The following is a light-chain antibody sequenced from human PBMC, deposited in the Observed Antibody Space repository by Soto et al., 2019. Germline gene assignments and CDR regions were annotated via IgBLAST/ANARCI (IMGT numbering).Light chain of an antibody. CDR1: QSISSW. V-gene: IGKV1-5*01. CDR3: QQYNSYST. CDR2: DAS. J-gene: IGKJ1*01. Sequence: DILMTQSPSTLSASVGDRVTISCRASQSISSWLAWYQQKPGKAPKLLIYDASSLESGVPSRFSGSGSGTEFTLTISSLQPDDFATYYCQQYNSYSTFGQGTKV.